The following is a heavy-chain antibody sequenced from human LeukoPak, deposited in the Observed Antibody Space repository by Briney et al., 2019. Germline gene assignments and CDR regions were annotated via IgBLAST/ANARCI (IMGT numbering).Heavy chain of an antibody. J-gene: IGHJ4*02. CDR3: ARAPHALWFGGGAFDY. CDR2: IYSTAIT. D-gene: IGHD3-10*01. CDR1: GFNVSANY. Sequence: GGSLILSCAASGFNVSANYMSWVRQAPGKGLEWVSVIYSTAITAYADSVKGRFTISRDNSKNTLALQMNSLTVEDTAVYFCARAPHALWFGGGAFDYWGQGTLVTVSS. V-gene: IGHV3-53*01.